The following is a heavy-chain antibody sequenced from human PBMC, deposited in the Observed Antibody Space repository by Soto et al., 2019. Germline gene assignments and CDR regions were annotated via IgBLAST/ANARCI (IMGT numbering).Heavy chain of an antibody. V-gene: IGHV1-69*06. J-gene: IGHJ4*02. Sequence: SVKVSCQACGCTFSSYDISWVPPAPGQGREWMGGIIPSFGTARYAQKYQGRVTITAHKPTSTVYMELSSPRTEDTAVYYCATGYDIINYYGKRGLYDFDYWGQGTLVTVSS. CDR1: GCTFSSYD. CDR2: IIPSFGTA. D-gene: IGHD2-2*02. CDR3: ATGYDIINYYGKRGLYDFDY.